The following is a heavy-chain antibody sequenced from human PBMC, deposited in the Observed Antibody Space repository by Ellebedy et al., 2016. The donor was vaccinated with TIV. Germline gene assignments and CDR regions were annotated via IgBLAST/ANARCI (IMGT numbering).Heavy chain of an antibody. V-gene: IGHV3-11*01. Sequence: PGGSLRLSCAASGFTFSGYYMSWFRQAPGKGQEWVSYISYSGDLMYYADSVKGRFTTSRDNAENSLYLQMNSLRAEDTAVYYCARLGVIAAAGASGYWGQGTLVIVSS. D-gene: IGHD6-13*01. CDR1: GFTFSGYY. CDR3: ARLGVIAAAGASGY. J-gene: IGHJ4*02. CDR2: ISYSGDLM.